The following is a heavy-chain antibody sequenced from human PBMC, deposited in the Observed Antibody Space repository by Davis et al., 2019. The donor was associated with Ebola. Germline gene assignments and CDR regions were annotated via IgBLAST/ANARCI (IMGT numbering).Heavy chain of an antibody. V-gene: IGHV4-34*01. CDR1: GGSFSGYY. CDR3: ARELQTTVTTNAFDI. CDR2: INHSGST. Sequence: MPSETLSLTCAVYGGSFSGYYWSWIRQPPGKGLEWIGEINHSGSTNYNPSLKSRVTISVDTSKNQFSLKLSSVTAADTAVYYCARELQTTVTTNAFDIWGQGTMVSVS. J-gene: IGHJ3*02. D-gene: IGHD4-17*01.